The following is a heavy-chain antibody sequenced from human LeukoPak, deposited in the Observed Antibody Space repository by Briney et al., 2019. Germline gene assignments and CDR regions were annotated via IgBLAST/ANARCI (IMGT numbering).Heavy chain of an antibody. CDR1: GFTFRSYG. CDR3: ARDSGQYADAFHI. J-gene: IGHJ3*02. D-gene: IGHD4-11*01. V-gene: IGHV3-33*01. CDR2: IWFDGSDK. Sequence: GRSLRLSCAASGFTFRSYGMHWVRQAPGKGLEWVAVIWFDGSDKYYSDSVKGRFTISRDNSKNTLYLHMNSLRAEDTAVYHCARDSGQYADAFHIWGLGTMVTVSS.